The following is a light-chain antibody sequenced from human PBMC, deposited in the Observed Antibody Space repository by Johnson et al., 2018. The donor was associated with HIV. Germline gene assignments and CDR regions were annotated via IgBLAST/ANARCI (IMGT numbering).Light chain of an antibody. CDR1: SSNIGNNY. CDR3: GTWDSSLSSGFYV. V-gene: IGLV1-51*01. J-gene: IGLJ1*01. CDR2: DNN. Sequence: QSVLTQPPSVSAAPGQKVTISCSGSSSNIGNNYVSWYQQLPKTAPKLLIYDNNKRPSGIPDRFSGSKSGTSATLGITGLQTGDEADYYCGTWDSSLSSGFYVFGTGTKVTFL.